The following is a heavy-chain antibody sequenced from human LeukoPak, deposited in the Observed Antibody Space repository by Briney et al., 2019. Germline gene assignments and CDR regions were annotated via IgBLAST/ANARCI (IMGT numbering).Heavy chain of an antibody. D-gene: IGHD1-26*01. J-gene: IGHJ5*02. CDR1: GGTFSSYA. V-gene: IGHV1-69*05. Sequence: AAVKVSCKASGGTFSSYAISWVRQAPGQGLEWMGRIIPIFGTANYAQKFQGRVTITTDESTSTAYMELSSLRSEDTALYYCARKLRLGGNWFDPWGQGTLVTVSS. CDR3: ARKLRLGGNWFDP. CDR2: IIPIFGTA.